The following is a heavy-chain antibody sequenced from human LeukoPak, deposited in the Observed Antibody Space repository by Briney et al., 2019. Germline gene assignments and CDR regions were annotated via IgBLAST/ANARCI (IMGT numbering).Heavy chain of an antibody. CDR1: GGSISSGDYY. Sequence: SETLSLTCTVSGGSISSGDYYWSWIRQPPGKGLEWIGYIYYSGSTYYNPSLKSRVTISVDTSKNQFSLKLSSVTAADTAVYYCARAGPPRYGSDYFDYWGQGTLVTVSS. CDR2: IYYSGST. J-gene: IGHJ4*02. V-gene: IGHV4-30-4*01. CDR3: ARAGPPRYGSDYFDY. D-gene: IGHD3-10*01.